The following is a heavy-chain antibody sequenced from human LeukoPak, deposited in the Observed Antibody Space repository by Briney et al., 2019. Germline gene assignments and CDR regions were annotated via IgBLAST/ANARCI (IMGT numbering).Heavy chain of an antibody. J-gene: IGHJ5*02. CDR3: ARMIALPSRRYSWFDP. D-gene: IGHD3-22*01. CDR2: IIPIFGTA. V-gene: IGHV1-69*05. Sequence: ASVKVSCKASGGTFSSYAISWVRQAPGQGLEWMGGIIPIFGTANYAQKFQGRVTITTDESTSTAYMELSSLRSEDTPVYYCARMIALPSRRYSWFDPWGQGTLVTVSS. CDR1: GGTFSSYA.